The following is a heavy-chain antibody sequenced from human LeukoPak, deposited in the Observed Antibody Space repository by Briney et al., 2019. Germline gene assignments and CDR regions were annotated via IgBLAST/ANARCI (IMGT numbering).Heavy chain of an antibody. V-gene: IGHV3-7*01. CDR3: ARCGSSLFYYYYYMDV. CDR2: IKQDGSEK. J-gene: IGHJ6*03. CDR1: GFTFSSYW. D-gene: IGHD6-6*01. Sequence: PGGSLRLSCAASGFTFSSYWMSWVRQAPGKGLEWVAKIKQDGSEKYYVDSVKGRFTISRDNAKNSLYLQMNSLRAEDTAVYYCARCGSSLFYYYYYMDVWGKGTTLTLSS.